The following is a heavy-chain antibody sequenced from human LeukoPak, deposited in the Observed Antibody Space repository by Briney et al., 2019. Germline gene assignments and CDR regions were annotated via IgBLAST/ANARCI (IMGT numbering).Heavy chain of an antibody. CDR1: GFTFSDHW. CDR2: IRPDGSET. Sequence: GGSLRLSCLGSGFTFSDHWMNWVRQAPGKGLEWVAAIRPDGSETFHGDSVRGRFTISRDNAGNSLYLQMNYLGVEDTAIYYCARSITSAGAFWGQGILVTVSS. CDR3: ARSITSAGAF. J-gene: IGHJ4*02. V-gene: IGHV3-7*01. D-gene: IGHD1-20*01.